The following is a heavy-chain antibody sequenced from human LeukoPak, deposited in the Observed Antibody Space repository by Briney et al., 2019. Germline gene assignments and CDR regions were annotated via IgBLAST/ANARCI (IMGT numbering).Heavy chain of an antibody. CDR3: AKEVSLTTMVVVVRLSPLEY. CDR1: GFTFSSYA. J-gene: IGHJ4*02. D-gene: IGHD3-22*01. CDR2: ISGGGGST. Sequence: PGGSLRLSCAASGFTFSSYAMSWVRQAPGKGLEWVSDISGGGGSTYYVDSVKGRFTISRDNSKNTLYLQMNSLRAEDTAVYDCAKEVSLTTMVVVVRLSPLEYWGQGTLVTVSS. V-gene: IGHV3-23*01.